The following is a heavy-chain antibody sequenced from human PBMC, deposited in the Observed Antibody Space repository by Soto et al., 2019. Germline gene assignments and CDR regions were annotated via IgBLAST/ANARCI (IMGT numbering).Heavy chain of an antibody. J-gene: IGHJ3*02. CDR1: GGTFSSYA. CDR3: AREPGIAVAGTVGAFDI. Sequence: QVQLVQSGAEVKKPGSSVKVSCKASGGTFSSYAISWVRQAPGQGLEWMGGIIPIFGTANYAQKFQGRVTITADESTSTAYMELSRLRSEDTAVYYCAREPGIAVAGTVGAFDIWGQGTMVTVSS. D-gene: IGHD6-19*01. CDR2: IIPIFGTA. V-gene: IGHV1-69*12.